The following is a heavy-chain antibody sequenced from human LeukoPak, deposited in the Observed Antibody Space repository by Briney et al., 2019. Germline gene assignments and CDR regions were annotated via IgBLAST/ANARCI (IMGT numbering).Heavy chain of an antibody. CDR3: AKSGRSLVTKGYYFYY. CDR2: ISGSGGST. D-gene: IGHD5-18*01. J-gene: IGHJ4*02. CDR1: EFTFSSYA. Sequence: GGSLRLSCAASEFTFSSYAMSWVRQAPGKGLEWVSAISGSGGSTYYADSVKGRFTISRDNSKNTLYLQMNSLRAEDTAVYYCAKSGRSLVTKGYYFYYWGQGTLVTVSS. V-gene: IGHV3-23*01.